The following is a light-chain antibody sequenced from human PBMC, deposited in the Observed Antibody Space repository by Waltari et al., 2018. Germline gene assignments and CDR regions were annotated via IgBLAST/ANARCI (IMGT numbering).Light chain of an antibody. CDR1: QSESSTS. V-gene: IGKV3-20*01. Sequence: EVVLTQSPGTLSLSPGERATLSCRASQSESSTSLAWYQQKPGQAPRLLIYGASNRATGIPDRFSGSGSATDFTLTITRLEPEDFAVFYCQHYGKSWNTFGQGTKVEIK. CDR2: GAS. J-gene: IGKJ2*01. CDR3: QHYGKSWNT.